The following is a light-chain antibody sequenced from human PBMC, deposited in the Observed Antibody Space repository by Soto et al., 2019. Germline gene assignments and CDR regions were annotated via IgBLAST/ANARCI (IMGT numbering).Light chain of an antibody. CDR3: QQVSGYPLN. J-gene: IGKJ4*01. CDR2: AAS. V-gene: IGKV1-9*01. CDR1: QGISSY. Sequence: DIQLTQSPSFLSASVGDRVTITCRASQGISSYLAWYQQKPGKAPKLLIYAASTLQSGVPSRFSGSASGTEFTLTISSLQPEDFATYYCQQVSGYPLNFGGGTKV.